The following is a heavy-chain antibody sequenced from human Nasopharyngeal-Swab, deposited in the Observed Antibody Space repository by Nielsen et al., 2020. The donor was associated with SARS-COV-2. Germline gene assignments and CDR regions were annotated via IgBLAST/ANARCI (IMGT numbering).Heavy chain of an antibody. J-gene: IGHJ6*02. V-gene: IGHV3-11*05. D-gene: IGHD3-3*01. CDR2: ISSSSSYT. CDR3: ARERGLRFLEWLSLWDGMDV. CDR1: GFTFSDYY. Sequence: GGSLRLSCAASGFTFSDYYMSWIRQAPGKGLEGVSYISSSSSYTNYADSVKGRFTISRDNAKNSLYLQMNSLRAEDTAVYYCARERGLRFLEWLSLWDGMDVWGQGTTVTVSS.